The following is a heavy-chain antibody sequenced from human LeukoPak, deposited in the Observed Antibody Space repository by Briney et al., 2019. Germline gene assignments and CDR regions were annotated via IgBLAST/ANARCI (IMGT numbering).Heavy chain of an antibody. CDR3: ARDGTYYYDSTSGSH. J-gene: IGHJ4*02. D-gene: IGHD3-22*01. CDR1: GGTFSSYA. V-gene: IGHV1-69*04. CDR2: IIPILGIA. Sequence: SVKVSCKASGGTFSSYAISWVRQAPGQELGWMGRIIPILGIANYAQKFQGRVTITADKSTSTAYMELSSLRSEDTAVYYCARDGTYYYDSTSGSHWGQGTLVTVSS.